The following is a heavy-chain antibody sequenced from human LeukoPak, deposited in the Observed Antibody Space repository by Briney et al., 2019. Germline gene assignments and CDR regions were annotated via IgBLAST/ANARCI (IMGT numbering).Heavy chain of an antibody. V-gene: IGHV3-23*01. CDR2: ISNDGIST. Sequence: PGGSLRLSCAASGFTFSSYAFNWVRQTPGKGLEWVSAISNDGISTYSADSVKGRFTFSRDNSKDTLYLQMNSLRVEDTALYYCARVSLTTANFDSWGQGTLVTVSP. CDR1: GFTFSSYA. D-gene: IGHD4-17*01. CDR3: ARVSLTTANFDS. J-gene: IGHJ4*02.